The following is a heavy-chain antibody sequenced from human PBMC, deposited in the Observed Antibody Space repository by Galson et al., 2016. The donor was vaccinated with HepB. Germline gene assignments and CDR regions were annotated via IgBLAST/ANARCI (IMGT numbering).Heavy chain of an antibody. D-gene: IGHD3-22*01. CDR3: ARDPTYYYDNSIDY. CDR1: GFTFSRYG. CDR2: IWYDGSNE. J-gene: IGHJ4*02. Sequence: SLRLSCATSGFTFSRYGMHWVRQAPGKGLEWVAVIWYDGSNEYYADSVKGRFTISRDNSKNTLYLQMNSLRAEDTAVYYCARDPTYYYDNSIDYWGQGTLVTVSS. V-gene: IGHV3-33*01.